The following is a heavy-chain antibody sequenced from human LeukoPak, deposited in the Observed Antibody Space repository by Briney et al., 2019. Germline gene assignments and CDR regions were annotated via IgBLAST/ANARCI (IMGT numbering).Heavy chain of an antibody. V-gene: IGHV4-61*02. Sequence: SETLSLTCTVSGGSISSGSYYWSWIRQPAGKGLEWIGRIYTSGSTNYNPSLKSRVTISLDTSKNQFSLKLSSVTAADTAVYYCARGSGYYDILTGYLLSPGPFDYWGQGTLVTVSS. CDR3: ARGSGYYDILTGYLLSPGPFDY. D-gene: IGHD3-9*01. CDR2: IYTSGST. J-gene: IGHJ4*02. CDR1: GGSISSGSYY.